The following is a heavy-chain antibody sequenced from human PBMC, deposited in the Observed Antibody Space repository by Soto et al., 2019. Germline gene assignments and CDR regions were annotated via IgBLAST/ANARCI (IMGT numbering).Heavy chain of an antibody. CDR2: IIPIFGTA. Sequence: RASVKVSCKASGGTFSSYAISWVRQAPGQGLEWMGGIIPIFGTANYAQKFQGRVTITADKSTSTAYMELSSLRSEDTAVYYCASGSGSYLYYFDYWGQGTLVTVSS. CDR3: ASGSGSYLYYFDY. D-gene: IGHD1-26*01. V-gene: IGHV1-69*06. J-gene: IGHJ4*02. CDR1: GGTFSSYA.